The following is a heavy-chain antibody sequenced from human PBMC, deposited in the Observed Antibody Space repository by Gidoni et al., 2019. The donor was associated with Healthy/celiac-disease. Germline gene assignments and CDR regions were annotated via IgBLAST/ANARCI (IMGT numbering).Heavy chain of an antibody. V-gene: IGHV3-21*01. CDR2: ISSSSSYI. CDR1: GFTFSSYS. D-gene: IGHD6-13*01. Sequence: EVQLVESGGGLVKPGGSLRLSCAASGFTFSSYSMNWVRQAPGKVLEWVSSISSSSSYIYYADSVKGRFTISRDNAKNSLYLQMNSLRAEDTAVYYCARGIAAAGGDYWGQGTLVTVSS. J-gene: IGHJ4*02. CDR3: ARGIAAAGGDY.